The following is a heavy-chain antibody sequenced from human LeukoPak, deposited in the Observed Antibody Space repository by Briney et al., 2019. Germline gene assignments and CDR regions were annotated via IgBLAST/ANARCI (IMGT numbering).Heavy chain of an antibody. V-gene: IGHV3-48*01. CDR3: AREPPIGYCSSTSCYGLSTXLGFDX. CDR1: GFTFSSYS. D-gene: IGHD2-2*01. CDR2: ISSSSSTI. J-gene: IGHJ4*02. Sequence: GGSLRLSCAASGFTFSSYSMNWVRQAPGKGLEWVSYISSSSSTIYYADSVKGRFTISRDNAKNSLYLQMNSLRAEDTAVYYCAREPPIGYCSSTSCYGLSTXLGFDXWGQGTLVTVX.